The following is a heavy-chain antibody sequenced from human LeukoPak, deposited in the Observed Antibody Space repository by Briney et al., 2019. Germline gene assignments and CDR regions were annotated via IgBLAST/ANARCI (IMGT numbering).Heavy chain of an antibody. CDR3: ARDQEGFDY. Sequence: WASVKVSCKASGYTFTSNYIHWVRQAPGQGLEWMGMIYPRDGSTSYAQKFQGRVTVTRDTSTSTVHMELSGLRSEDTAVYYYARDQEGFDYWGQGTLVTVSS. CDR1: GYTFTSNY. V-gene: IGHV1-46*01. CDR2: IYPRDGST. J-gene: IGHJ4*02.